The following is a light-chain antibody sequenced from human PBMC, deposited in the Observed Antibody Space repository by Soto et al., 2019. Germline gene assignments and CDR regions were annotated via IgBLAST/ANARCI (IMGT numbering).Light chain of an antibody. CDR1: SDDIGANNY. V-gene: IGLV2-14*01. J-gene: IGLJ2*01. CDR3: TSYTSASTLV. Sequence: QSALTQPASVSGSPGQSITISCTGTSDDIGANNYVSWYQHHPGKAPKILIYEAANRPSGISHRFSGSKSGNTASLTISGLQAEDEADYFRTSYTSASTLVFGGGTQLTVL. CDR2: EAA.